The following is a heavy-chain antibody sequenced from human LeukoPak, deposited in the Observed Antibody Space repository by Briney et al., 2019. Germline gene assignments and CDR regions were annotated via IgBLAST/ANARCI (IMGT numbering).Heavy chain of an antibody. Sequence: GGSLRLSFAASGFTVSSNYMSWVRQAPGKGLEWVSVIYSGGSTYYADSVKGRFTISRDNSKNTLYLQMNSLRAEDTAVYYCARELGAAMAPGYFDYWGQGTLVTVSS. CDR2: IYSGGST. J-gene: IGHJ4*02. D-gene: IGHD5-18*01. CDR3: ARELGAAMAPGYFDY. CDR1: GFTVSSNY. V-gene: IGHV3-53*01.